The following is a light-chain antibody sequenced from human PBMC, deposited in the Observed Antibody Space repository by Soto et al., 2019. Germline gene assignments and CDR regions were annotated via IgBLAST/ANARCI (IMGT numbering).Light chain of an antibody. CDR2: GAS. J-gene: IGKJ5*01. CDR3: QQYNNWPPIT. CDR1: QGVSSN. Sequence: EIVMTQSPATLSVSPGERATLPCRPSQGVSSNLAWYQQKPGQAPRLLIYGASTRATGIPARFSGSGSGTEFTLTISSLQSEDFAVYYCQQYNNWPPITFGQGTRLEIK. V-gene: IGKV3-15*01.